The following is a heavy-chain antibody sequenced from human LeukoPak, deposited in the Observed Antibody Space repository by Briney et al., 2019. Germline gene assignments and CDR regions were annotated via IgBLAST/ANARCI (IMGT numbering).Heavy chain of an antibody. J-gene: IGHJ5*02. V-gene: IGHV4-34*01. CDR3: ARGQGVVVPAAITWFDP. CDR2: INHSGST. Sequence: SETLSLTCAVYGGSFSGYYWSWIRQPPGKGLEWIGEINHSGSTNYNPSLKSRVTISVDTSKNQFSLKLSSVTAADTAVYYCARGQGVVVPAAITWFDPWGQGTLVTVSS. CDR1: GGSFSGYY. D-gene: IGHD2-2*01.